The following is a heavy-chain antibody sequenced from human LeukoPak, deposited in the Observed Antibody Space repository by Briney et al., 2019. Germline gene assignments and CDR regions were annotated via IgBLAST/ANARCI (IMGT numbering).Heavy chain of an antibody. CDR1: GYTFTGYY. CDR2: INPNSGGT. D-gene: IGHD3-3*01. V-gene: IGHV1-2*02. CDR3: ARDLYYDFWSALHGIDV. J-gene: IGHJ6*02. Sequence: ASVKVSCKASGYTFTGYYMHWVRQAPGQGLEWMGWINPNSGGTNYAQKFQGRVTMTRDTSISTAYMELSRLRSDDTAVYYCARDLYYDFWSALHGIDVWGQGTQSPSP.